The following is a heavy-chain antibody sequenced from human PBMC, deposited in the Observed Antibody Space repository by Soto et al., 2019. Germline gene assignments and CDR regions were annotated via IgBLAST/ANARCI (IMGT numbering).Heavy chain of an antibody. CDR1: GGSFSGYY. Sequence: SSETLSLTCAVDGGSFSGYYWSWIRQPPGKGLEWIGEINHSGSTNYNPSLKSRVTISVDTSKNQFSLKLSSVTAADTAVYYCASERIAVTTRGNFDYWGQGTLVTVSS. CDR2: INHSGST. CDR3: ASERIAVTTRGNFDY. V-gene: IGHV4-34*01. J-gene: IGHJ4*02. D-gene: IGHD6-19*01.